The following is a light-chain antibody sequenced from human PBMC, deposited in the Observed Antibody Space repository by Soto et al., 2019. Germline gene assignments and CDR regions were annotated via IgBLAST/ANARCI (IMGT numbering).Light chain of an antibody. J-gene: IGKJ1*01. CDR3: QQHVESPRT. Sequence: LQQAQGSRCIFSGARASXPCRASQSVSSSDLAWYQQNPGHAPRLLIYGATIRATGIPDRFSGSGSGTDFTLTISRLEPEDFAVYYCQQHVESPRTFGQGTKVDIK. CDR1: QSVSSSD. CDR2: GAT. V-gene: IGKV3-20*01.